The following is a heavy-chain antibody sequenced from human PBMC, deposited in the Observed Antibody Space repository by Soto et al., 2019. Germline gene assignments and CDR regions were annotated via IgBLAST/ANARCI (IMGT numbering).Heavy chain of an antibody. CDR1: GGTFSSYA. CDR3: ARDGYDFWSVSIHTFDY. CDR2: IIPIFGTA. V-gene: IGHV1-69*13. Sequence: ASVKVSCKASGGTFSSYAISWVRQAPGQGLEWMGGIIPIFGTANYAQKFQGRVTITADESTSTAYMELSSLRSEDTAVYYCARDGYDFWSVSIHTFDYWGQGTLVTVPS. D-gene: IGHD3-3*01. J-gene: IGHJ4*02.